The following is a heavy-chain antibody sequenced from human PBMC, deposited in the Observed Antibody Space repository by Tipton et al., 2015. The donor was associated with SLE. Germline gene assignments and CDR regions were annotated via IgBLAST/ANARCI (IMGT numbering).Heavy chain of an antibody. CDR1: GFTFSSYA. Sequence: LSLTCAASGFTFSSYAMSWVRQAPGKGLEWVSAISGSGGSTYYADSVKGRFTISRDNSKNTLYLQMNSLRAEDTAVYYCAKDPHVLRFLEWLPAGYYYYMDVWGKGTTVTVSS. J-gene: IGHJ6*03. V-gene: IGHV3-23*01. D-gene: IGHD3-3*01. CDR2: ISGSGGST. CDR3: AKDPHVLRFLEWLPAGYYYYMDV.